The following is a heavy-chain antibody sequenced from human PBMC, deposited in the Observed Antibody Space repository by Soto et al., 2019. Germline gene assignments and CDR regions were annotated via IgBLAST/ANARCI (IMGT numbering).Heavy chain of an antibody. CDR3: ARDLYYDILTGYFDWLFDP. J-gene: IGHJ5*02. CDR2: ISAYNGNT. D-gene: IGHD3-9*01. CDR1: GYTFTSYG. Sequence: QVQLVQSGAEVKKPGASVKVSCKASGYTFTSYGISWVRQAPGQGLEWMGWISAYNGNTNYAQKLQGRVTMTTDTSTSTAYMELRSRRSDDTAVYYCARDLYYDILTGYFDWLFDPWGQGTLVTVSS. V-gene: IGHV1-18*01.